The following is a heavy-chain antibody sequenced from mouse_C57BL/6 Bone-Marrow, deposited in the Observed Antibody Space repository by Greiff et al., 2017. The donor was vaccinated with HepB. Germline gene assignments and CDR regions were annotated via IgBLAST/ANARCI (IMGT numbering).Heavy chain of an antibody. CDR3: ARTYYGSTWFAY. Sequence: QVQLQQPGAELVKPGASVKLSCKASGYTFISYWMQWVKQRPGQGLEWIGMIHPNSGSTNYNEKFKSKATLTVDKSTSTAYMQLSSLTSEDSAVYYCARTYYGSTWFAYWGQGTLVTVSA. V-gene: IGHV1-64*01. J-gene: IGHJ3*01. D-gene: IGHD1-1*01. CDR1: GYTFISYW. CDR2: IHPNSGST.